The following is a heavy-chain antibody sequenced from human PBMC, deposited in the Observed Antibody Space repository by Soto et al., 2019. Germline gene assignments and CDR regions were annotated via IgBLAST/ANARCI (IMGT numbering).Heavy chain of an antibody. D-gene: IGHD4-17*01. CDR2: IYYSGST. CDR3: ARDSPLPDYGGNTYFDY. V-gene: IGHV4-61*01. J-gene: IGHJ4*02. Sequence: SETLSLTCTVSGGPVSSGSYYWSWIRQPPGKGLEWIGYIYYSGSTNYNPSLKSRVTISVDTSKNQFSLKLSSVTAADTAVYYCARDSPLPDYGGNTYFDYWGQGTLVTVSS. CDR1: GGPVSSGSYY.